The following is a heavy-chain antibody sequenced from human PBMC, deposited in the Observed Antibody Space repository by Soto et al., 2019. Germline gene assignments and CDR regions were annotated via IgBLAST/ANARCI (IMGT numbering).Heavy chain of an antibody. V-gene: IGHV4-31*03. CDR1: GVSIISGGYY. CDR3: SRRYAGNFDY. CDR2: IYYSGNT. D-gene: IGHD2-8*01. Sequence: SETLSLTCTVSGVSIISGGYYWSWIRQHPGKGLEWIGYIYYSGNTYYNPSLKSRVTISVDTSKNQFSLKLSSVTAADTAGEYCSRRYAGNFDYWGQGTLVTVSS. J-gene: IGHJ4*02.